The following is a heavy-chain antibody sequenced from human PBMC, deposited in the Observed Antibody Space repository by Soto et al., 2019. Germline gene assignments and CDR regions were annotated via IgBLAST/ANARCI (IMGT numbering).Heavy chain of an antibody. CDR3: ARGHYYDSSGYYYFDY. CDR2: IYYSGST. V-gene: IGHV4-30-4*01. D-gene: IGHD3-22*01. J-gene: IGHJ4*02. CDR1: GGSISSGDYY. Sequence: QVQLQESGPGLVKPSQTLSLTCTVSGGSISSGDYYWSWIRQPPGKGLEWIGYIYYSGSTYYNPSLKRRVTISVDTSKNQFSLKLSSVTAADTAVYYCARGHYYDSSGYYYFDYWGQGTLVTVSS.